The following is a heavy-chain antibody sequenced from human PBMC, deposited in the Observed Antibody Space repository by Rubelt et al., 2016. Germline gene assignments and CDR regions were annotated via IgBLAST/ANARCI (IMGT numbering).Heavy chain of an antibody. CDR2: IDAGNGAT. Sequence: QVQLVQSGAEVKRPGASVKVSCRASGYPFATYAMHWVRQAPGQRLEWMGWIDAGNGATKYSINLQGRVTFTRDTSASTAYMELSSLRSDDTAVYSCARDPSNTSGFHAYFDYWGQGTLVTVSS. V-gene: IGHV1-3*01. J-gene: IGHJ4*02. CDR3: ARDPSNTSGFHAYFDY. CDR1: GYPFATYA. D-gene: IGHD3-22*01.